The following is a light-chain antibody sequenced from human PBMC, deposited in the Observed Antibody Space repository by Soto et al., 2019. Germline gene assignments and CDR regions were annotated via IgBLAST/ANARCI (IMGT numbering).Light chain of an antibody. Sequence: EIVLTQSPGTLSLSPGERATLSCRASQSVSSSYLAWYQQKPGQAPSLLIYGASSRATVIPDRFSGSGSGTDFTLTISRLRPEYFAVDYCQQDCFTQYTFGQGTKLVIK. CDR1: QSVSSSY. J-gene: IGKJ2*01. CDR2: GAS. CDR3: QQDCFTQYT. V-gene: IGKV3-20*01.